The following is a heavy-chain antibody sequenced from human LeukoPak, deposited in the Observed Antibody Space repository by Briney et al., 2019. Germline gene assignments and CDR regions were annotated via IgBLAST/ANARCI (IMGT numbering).Heavy chain of an antibody. V-gene: IGHV3-21*01. CDR1: GFTFSSYT. J-gene: IGHJ5*02. CDR3: ARATSDNILTGYYSP. D-gene: IGHD3-9*01. Sequence: GGPLRLSCAASGFTFSSYTMNWVRQAPGKGLEWVSSISSSSSYIYYADSVKGRFTIFRDNAKNSLFLQMNSLRAEDTAVYYCARATSDNILTGYYSPWGQGTLVTVSS. CDR2: ISSSSSYI.